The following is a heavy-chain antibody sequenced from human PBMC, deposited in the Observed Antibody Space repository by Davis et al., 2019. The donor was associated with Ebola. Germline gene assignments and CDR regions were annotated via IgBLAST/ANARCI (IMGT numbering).Heavy chain of an antibody. CDR1: GYSFSNFW. J-gene: IGHJ4*02. V-gene: IGHV5-51*01. Sequence: GESLKISCTASGYSFSNFWIGWVRQMPGKGLEWMGIIYPGDSDTSYSPSFQGQVTISADKSISTAYLQWSSLKASDTAMYYCARQPAAYCGGDCYPDYWGQGTLVTVSS. CDR2: IYPGDSDT. CDR3: ARQPAAYCGGDCYPDY. D-gene: IGHD2-21*02.